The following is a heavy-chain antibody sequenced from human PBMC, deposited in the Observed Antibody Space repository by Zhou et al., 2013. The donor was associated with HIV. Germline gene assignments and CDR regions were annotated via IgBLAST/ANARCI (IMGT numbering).Heavy chain of an antibody. Sequence: VQLQESGPGLVKPSESLSLTCTVSGASISSHYWSWIRQSPGKGLAWIGYMYYRGNTNYNPSLKSRVNISIDTSKNHFSLRLTSLTPADTAVYYCARVRYSYGYPFDYWGQGTLVTVSS. J-gene: IGHJ4*02. D-gene: IGHD5-18*01. CDR3: ARVRYSYGYPFDY. V-gene: IGHV4-59*11. CDR1: GASISSHY. CDR2: MYYRGNT.